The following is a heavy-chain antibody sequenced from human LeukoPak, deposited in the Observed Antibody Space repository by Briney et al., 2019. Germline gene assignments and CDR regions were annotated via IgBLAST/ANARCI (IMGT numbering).Heavy chain of an antibody. CDR3: AGVDNSSGYRPFDI. J-gene: IGHJ3*02. V-gene: IGHV1-2*06. Sequence: GASVTVSCTASGYTFTGYYIHWVRQAPGQGLEWMGRINPNNGGTNYAQKFQGRVTMTRDMSMSTAYMELSRLRSVDTAVYYCAGVDNSSGYRPFDIWGQGTMVTVPS. CDR2: INPNNGGT. D-gene: IGHD3-22*01. CDR1: GYTFTGYY.